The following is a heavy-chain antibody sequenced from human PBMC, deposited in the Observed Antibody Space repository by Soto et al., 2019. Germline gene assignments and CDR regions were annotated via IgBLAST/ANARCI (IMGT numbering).Heavy chain of an antibody. D-gene: IGHD2-2*01. CDR3: ARANLRGIVVVPAAPPGFDP. Sequence: QGQLQQWGAGLLKPSETLSLTCAVYGGSFSGYYWSWIRQPPGKGLEWIGDIIHSGSTNYNPSLKGRVTISVDTSKNQFSLKLRSVTAADTAGYYCARANLRGIVVVPAAPPGFDPWGQGTLVTVSS. J-gene: IGHJ5*02. CDR2: IIHSGST. CDR1: GGSFSGYY. V-gene: IGHV4-34*12.